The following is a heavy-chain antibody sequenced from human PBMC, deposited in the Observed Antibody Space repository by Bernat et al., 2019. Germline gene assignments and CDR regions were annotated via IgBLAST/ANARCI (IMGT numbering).Heavy chain of an antibody. D-gene: IGHD5-12*01. CDR2: INRDGSQK. V-gene: IGHV3-7*03. CDR3: AKYNDYDFDY. Sequence: ASGFTFSSYWMSWVRQAPGKGLEWVAKINRDGSQKFYVDSVKGRFTISRDNAKNSLYLQMNSLRAEDTAVYYCAKYNDYDFDYWGQGTTVTVSS. CDR1: GFTFSSYW. J-gene: IGHJ4*02.